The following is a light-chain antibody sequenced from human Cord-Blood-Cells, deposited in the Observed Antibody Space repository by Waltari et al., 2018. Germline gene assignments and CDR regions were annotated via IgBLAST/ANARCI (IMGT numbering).Light chain of an antibody. J-gene: IGKJ2*01. Sequence: EIQMTPSPSTLSASVGDRVTITCRASQSISSWLAWYQQKPGKAPKLLIYNAYSLESWVPSRFSGSGSGTEFTLTISSLQPDDFATYYCQQYNSYSYTFGQGTKLEIK. CDR1: QSISSW. V-gene: IGKV1-5*03. CDR2: NAY. CDR3: QQYNSYSYT.